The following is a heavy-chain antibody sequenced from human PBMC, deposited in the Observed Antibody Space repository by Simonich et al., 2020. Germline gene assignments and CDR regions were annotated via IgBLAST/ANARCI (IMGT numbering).Heavy chain of an antibody. CDR1: GGSFSGYY. J-gene: IGHJ3*02. Sequence: QVQLQQWGAGLLKPSETLSLTCAVYGGSFSGYYWSWTRQPPGKGLERIGEINHRGSTNYNPSLKSRVTISVDTSKNQFSLKLSSVTAADTAVYYCARPLGIVWAFDIWGQGTMVTVSS. V-gene: IGHV4-34*01. CDR3: ARPLGIVWAFDI. D-gene: IGHD3-16*01. CDR2: INHRGST.